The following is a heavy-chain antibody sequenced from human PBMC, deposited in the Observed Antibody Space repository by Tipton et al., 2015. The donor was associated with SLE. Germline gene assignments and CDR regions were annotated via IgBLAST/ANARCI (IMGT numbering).Heavy chain of an antibody. CDR2: ISSSGSTI. D-gene: IGHD6-19*01. V-gene: IGHV3-48*03. J-gene: IGHJ6*03. Sequence: SLRLSRAASGFTFSSYEMNWVRQAPGKGLEWVSYISSSGSTIYYADSVKGRFTTSRDNAKNSLYLQMNSLRAEDTAVYYCARVGAGTDYYYYYMDVWGKGTTVTVSS. CDR3: ARVGAGTDYYYYYMDV. CDR1: GFTFSSYE.